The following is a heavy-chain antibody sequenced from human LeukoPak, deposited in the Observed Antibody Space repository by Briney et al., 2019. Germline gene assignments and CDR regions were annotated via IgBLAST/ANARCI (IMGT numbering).Heavy chain of an antibody. CDR1: GFTFSSYS. J-gene: IGHJ4*02. CDR2: ISSSSSYI. V-gene: IGHV3-21*01. D-gene: IGHD2-21*02. Sequence: GGSLRLSCAASGFTFSSYSMNWVRQAPGKGLEWVSSISSSSSYIYYADSVKGRFTISRDNAKNSLYLQMNSLRAEDTAVYYCARDGAYCGGDCYFDYWGQGTLVTVSS. CDR3: ARDGAYCGGDCYFDY.